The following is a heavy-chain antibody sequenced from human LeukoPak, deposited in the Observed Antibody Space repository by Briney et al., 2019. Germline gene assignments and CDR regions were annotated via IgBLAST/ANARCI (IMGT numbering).Heavy chain of an antibody. CDR2: LNHSGST. J-gene: IGHJ4*02. CDR1: GGSFSGYY. Sequence: PSETLSLTCAVYGGSFSGYYESCLRPPPGKGVEWCGELNHSGSTQQNPSPKSRVTISVDTSKNPISLKLSSVTAADTAVYYCAREFGRFARVYYFDYWGQGTLVTVYS. V-gene: IGHV4-34*01. CDR3: AREFGRFARVYYFDY. D-gene: IGHD3-16*01.